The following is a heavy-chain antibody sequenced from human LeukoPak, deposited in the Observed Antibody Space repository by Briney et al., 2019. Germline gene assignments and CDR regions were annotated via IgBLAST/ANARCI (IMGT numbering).Heavy chain of an antibody. V-gene: IGHV3-30*18. CDR1: GFTFSSYG. D-gene: IGHD5-24*01. J-gene: IGHJ4*02. Sequence: SGRSLRLSCAASGFTFSSYGMHWVRQAPGKGLEWVAVISYDGSNKYYADSVKGRFTISRDNSKNTLYLQMNSLRAEDTAVYYCAQGPWGDGYKNSIPLDYWGQGTLVTVSS. CDR3: AQGPWGDGYKNSIPLDY. CDR2: ISYDGSNK.